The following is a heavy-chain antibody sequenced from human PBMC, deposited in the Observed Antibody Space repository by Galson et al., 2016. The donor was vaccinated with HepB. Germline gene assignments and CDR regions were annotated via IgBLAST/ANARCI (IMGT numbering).Heavy chain of an antibody. CDR1: GFTFIDYS. CDR3: ARDNWNARPGWYDP. J-gene: IGHJ5*02. V-gene: IGHV3-48*02. CDR2: ITKDSSTV. D-gene: IGHD1-20*01. Sequence: LRLSCAASGFTFIDYSMNWVRQAPGKGLEWISYITKDSSTVYYADSVKGRFTISRDNAKNSVYLQMNSLRDEDTALYYCARDNWNARPGWYDPWGQGTLVTVSS.